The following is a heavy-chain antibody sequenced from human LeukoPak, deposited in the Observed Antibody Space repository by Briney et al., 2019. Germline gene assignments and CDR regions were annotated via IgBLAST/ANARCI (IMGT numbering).Heavy chain of an antibody. Sequence: GASVKVSCKASGFDFRDYFIHWVRQAPGQGLEWMGIINPSGGSTSYAQKFQGRVTMTRDTSTSTVYMELSSLRSEDTAVYYCARGNVRGDIDYWGQGTLVTVSS. CDR2: INPSGGST. V-gene: IGHV1-46*01. J-gene: IGHJ4*02. CDR3: ARGNVRGDIDY. CDR1: GFDFRDYF. D-gene: IGHD3-10*02.